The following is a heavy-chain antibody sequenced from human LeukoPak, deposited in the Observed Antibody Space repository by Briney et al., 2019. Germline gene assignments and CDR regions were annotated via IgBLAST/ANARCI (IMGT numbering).Heavy chain of an antibody. D-gene: IGHD4-17*01. CDR3: AKENYGDSTGGRFQH. V-gene: IGHV3-23*01. CDR1: GFTFSSFG. CDR2: ISGSGGST. J-gene: IGHJ1*01. Sequence: PGGSLRLSCAASGFTFSSFGMSWVRQAPGKGLEWVSVISGSGGSTYYADSVKGRFTISRDNSKNTLYLQMNSLRAEDTAVYYCAKENYGDSTGGRFQHWGQGTLVTVSS.